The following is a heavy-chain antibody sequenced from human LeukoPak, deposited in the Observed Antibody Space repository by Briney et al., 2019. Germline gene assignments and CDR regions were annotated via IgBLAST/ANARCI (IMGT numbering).Heavy chain of an antibody. CDR3: AKARTMIVVKGHPGYYYFDY. CDR1: GFTFDDYA. CDR2: ISGHGGST. J-gene: IGHJ4*02. Sequence: GGSLRLSCAASGFTFDDYAMHWVRQAPGKGLEWVSLISGHGGSTYYADSVKGRFTISRDNSKNSLYLQMNSLRTEDTALYYCAKARTMIVVKGHPGYYYFDYWGQGTLVTVSS. D-gene: IGHD3-22*01. V-gene: IGHV3-43*02.